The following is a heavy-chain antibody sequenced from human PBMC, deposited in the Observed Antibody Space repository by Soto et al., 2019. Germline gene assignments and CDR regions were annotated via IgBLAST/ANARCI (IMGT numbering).Heavy chain of an antibody. CDR1: GYTLTELS. CDR3: AAYSIMITFGGVGFDY. D-gene: IGHD3-16*01. V-gene: IGHV1-24*01. J-gene: IGHJ4*02. Sequence: GASVKVSCKVSGYTLTELSMHWVRQAPGKGLEWMGGFDPEDGETIYAQKFQGRVTMTEDTSTDTAYMELSSLRSEDTAVYYCAAYSIMITFGGVGFDYWGQGTLVTVSS. CDR2: FDPEDGET.